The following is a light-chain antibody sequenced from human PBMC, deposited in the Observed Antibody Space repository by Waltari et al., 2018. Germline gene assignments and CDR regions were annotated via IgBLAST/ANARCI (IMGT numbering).Light chain of an antibody. CDR2: KAS. Sequence: LQLPHSPSTLSASVGDRVTITCRASESVKNNLAWYQHQPGKAPKVLVHKASRLESGVPSRFSGIGYGTEFTLTISSLEPDDFATYDCQHYHTLPRTFGGGTKVELK. CDR1: ESVKNN. V-gene: IGKV1-5*03. J-gene: IGKJ4*01. CDR3: QHYHTLPRT.